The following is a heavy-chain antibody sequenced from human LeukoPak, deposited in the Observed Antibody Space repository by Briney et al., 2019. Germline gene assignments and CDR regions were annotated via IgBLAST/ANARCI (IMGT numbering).Heavy chain of an antibody. CDR1: GYTFTSYY. D-gene: IGHD3-22*01. Sequence: ASVKVSCKASGYTFTSYYMHWVRQAPGQGLEWMGIINPSGGSTSYAQKFQGRVTMTRDMSTSTVYMELSNLRSEDTAVYYCARDLAESGYYDSSGYITNWGQGTLVTVSS. V-gene: IGHV1-46*01. CDR2: INPSGGST. CDR3: ARDLAESGYYDSSGYITN. J-gene: IGHJ4*02.